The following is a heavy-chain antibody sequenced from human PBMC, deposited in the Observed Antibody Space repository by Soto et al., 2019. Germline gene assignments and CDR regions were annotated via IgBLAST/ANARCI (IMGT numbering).Heavy chain of an antibody. J-gene: IGHJ5*02. Sequence: ASVKVSCKASGYIFSANYIHWVRQAPGQGLEWLGWINPHSGATNYAQKFLGRVTMSADTSASTAYMDLARLKSDDTAVYYCATTLLRLFNWFDPWGPGTLVTVSS. D-gene: IGHD3-3*01. CDR3: ATTLLRLFNWFDP. CDR2: INPHSGAT. V-gene: IGHV1-2*02. CDR1: GYIFSANY.